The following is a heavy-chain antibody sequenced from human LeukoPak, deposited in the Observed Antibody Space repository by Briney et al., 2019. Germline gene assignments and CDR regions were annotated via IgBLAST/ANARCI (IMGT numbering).Heavy chain of an antibody. Sequence: GGSLRLSCAASRFTFSSYAMSWVRQAPGKGLEWVSAISGSGGSTYYADSVKGRFTISRDNSKNTLYLQMNSLRAEDTAVYYCAKRGGGVSSSWYVINWFDPWGQGTLVTVSS. J-gene: IGHJ5*02. CDR1: RFTFSSYA. CDR2: ISGSGGST. V-gene: IGHV3-23*01. CDR3: AKRGGGVSSSWYVINWFDP. D-gene: IGHD6-13*01.